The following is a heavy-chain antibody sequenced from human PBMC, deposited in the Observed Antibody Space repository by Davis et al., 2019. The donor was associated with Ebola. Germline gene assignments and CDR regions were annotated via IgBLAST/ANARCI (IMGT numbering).Heavy chain of an antibody. D-gene: IGHD3-16*01. CDR3: AHFGRRQQVWEP. Sequence: SVKVSCKASGGTFSSYAISWVRQAPGQGLEWMGGIIPIFGTTNYAQKFQGRVTITADKSSSTAYMELGSLSSEDTAVYYCAHFGRRQQVWEPWGQGTLVTVSS. J-gene: IGHJ5*02. V-gene: IGHV1-69*06. CDR2: IIPIFGTT. CDR1: GGTFSSYA.